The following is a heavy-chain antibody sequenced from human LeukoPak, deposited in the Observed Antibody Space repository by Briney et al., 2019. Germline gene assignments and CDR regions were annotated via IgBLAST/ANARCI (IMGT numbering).Heavy chain of an antibody. CDR1: GFTFSSYE. D-gene: IGHD3-22*01. Sequence: GGSLRLSCAASGFTFSSYEMNWVRQAPGKGLEWVSYISSSGSTIYYADSVKGRFTISRDNAKNSLYLQMNSLRAEDTAVYYCAKDLKRYYYDSSGYRNDAFDIWGQGTMVTVSS. CDR3: AKDLKRYYYDSSGYRNDAFDI. CDR2: ISSSGSTI. V-gene: IGHV3-48*03. J-gene: IGHJ3*02.